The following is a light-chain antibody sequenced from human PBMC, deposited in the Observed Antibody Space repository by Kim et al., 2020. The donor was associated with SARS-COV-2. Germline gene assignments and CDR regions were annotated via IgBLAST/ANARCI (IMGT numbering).Light chain of an antibody. Sequence: SPEERAPLSCRASQRVSTTFSWYHQQPGQAPRLLIYGGSTRATGSPARFSGSGSGTEVSLTISSLQSEDFAVYYCQQYNHWPPFTFGPGTKVDIK. V-gene: IGKV3-15*01. CDR3: QQYNHWPPFT. J-gene: IGKJ3*01. CDR1: QRVSTT. CDR2: GGS.